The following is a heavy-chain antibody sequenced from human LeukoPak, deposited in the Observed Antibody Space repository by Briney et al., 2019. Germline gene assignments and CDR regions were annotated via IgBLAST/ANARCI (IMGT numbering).Heavy chain of an antibody. CDR1: GYTFTSYG. CDR2: ISPYNGNT. V-gene: IGHV1-18*01. CDR3: ARDPEGYYCDTSGYRGDAFDI. J-gene: IGHJ3*02. D-gene: IGHD3-22*01. Sequence: ASVKVSCTASGYTFTSYGISWVRQAPGQGLEWMGWISPYNGNTKYAQKLQGRVTMTTDTSTSTAYMELRSLRSDDTAVYYCARDPEGYYCDTSGYRGDAFDIWGQGTMVTVSS.